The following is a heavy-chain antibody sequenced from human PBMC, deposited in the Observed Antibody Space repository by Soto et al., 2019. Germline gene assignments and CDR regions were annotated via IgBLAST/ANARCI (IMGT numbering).Heavy chain of an antibody. V-gene: IGHV4-59*01. CDR3: ARELLYYDILTGYMDV. CDR1: GGSISSYY. D-gene: IGHD3-9*01. J-gene: IGHJ6*03. CDR2: IYYSGST. Sequence: SETLSLTCXVSGGSISSYYWSWIRQPPGNGLEWIGYIYYSGSTNYNPSLKSRVTISVDTSKNQFSLKLSSVTAADTAVYYCARELLYYDILTGYMDVGGKGTTVTVSS.